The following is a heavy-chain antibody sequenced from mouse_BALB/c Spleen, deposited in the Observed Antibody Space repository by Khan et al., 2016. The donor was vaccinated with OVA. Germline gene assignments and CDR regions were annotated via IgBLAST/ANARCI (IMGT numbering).Heavy chain of an antibody. Sequence: QVQLKQSGAELAKPGASVKMSCKASGYSFTTYWMHWVKQRPGQGLEWIGYINPTSGYTDYNEKFKDRATLSADKSSSTAYIHLSSLTSEDSAVYYCKGGRIDYWGQGTTLTVSS. V-gene: IGHV1-7*01. J-gene: IGHJ2*01. D-gene: IGHD1-1*01. CDR2: INPTSGYT. CDR1: GYSFTTYW. CDR3: KGGRIDY.